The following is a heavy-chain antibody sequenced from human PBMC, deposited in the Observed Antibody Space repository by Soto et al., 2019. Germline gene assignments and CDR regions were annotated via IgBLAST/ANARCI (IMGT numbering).Heavy chain of an antibody. Sequence: QVQLVQSGAEVRKPGSSVRVSCKASGGTFDAYTITWVRQAPGQGLEWMGGIIPLFGTANYAQKFQGRVTITADESTTTAHMELRSLRSEDTAVYFCARLGTKAMDVWGQGNTVTISS. CDR2: IIPLFGTA. D-gene: IGHD2-2*01. CDR3: ARLGTKAMDV. J-gene: IGHJ6*02. V-gene: IGHV1-69*01. CDR1: GGTFDAYT.